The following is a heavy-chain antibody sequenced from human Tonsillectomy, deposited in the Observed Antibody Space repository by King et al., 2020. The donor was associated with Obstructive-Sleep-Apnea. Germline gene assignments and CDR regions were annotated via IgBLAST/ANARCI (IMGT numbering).Heavy chain of an antibody. J-gene: IGHJ4*02. CDR3: ATLHGYNPPFDY. CDR2: ISSSSSYI. Sequence: VQLVESGGGLVKPGGSLRLSCAASGFTFSSYSMNWVRKAPGKGLEWVSSISSSSSYIYYADSVKGRFTISGDNAKNSLYLQMNSLKAEDTAVYYCATLHGYNPPFDYWGQGTLVTVSS. V-gene: IGHV3-21*01. D-gene: IGHD1-14*01. CDR1: GFTFSSYS.